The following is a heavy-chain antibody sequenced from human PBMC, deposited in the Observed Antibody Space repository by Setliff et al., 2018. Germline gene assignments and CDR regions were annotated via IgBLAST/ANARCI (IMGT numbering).Heavy chain of an antibody. D-gene: IGHD5-12*01. CDR1: GGSISSSSYY. CDR2: IYYSGST. Sequence: SETLSLTCTVSGGSISSSSYYWGWIRQPPGKGLEWIGSIYYSGSTYYNPSLKSRVTISVDTSKNQFSLKLSSVTAADTAVYYCAGYSGYGGDDYWGQGTLVTVYS. CDR3: AGYSGYGGDDY. J-gene: IGHJ4*02. V-gene: IGHV4-39*01.